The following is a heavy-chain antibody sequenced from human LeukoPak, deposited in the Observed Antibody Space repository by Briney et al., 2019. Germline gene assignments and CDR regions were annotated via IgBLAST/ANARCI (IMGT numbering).Heavy chain of an antibody. J-gene: IGHJ4*02. CDR2: INEDGSEK. D-gene: IGHD3-16*01. V-gene: IGHV3-7*05. CDR3: VRDDYLGY. Sequence: GGSLRLSRAASGSTFSRNWTAWVRQAPGKWLEWVAHINEDGSEKNYVDPVKGRLTISRDNAENSVYLQMNRLRAEDTAVYYCVRDDYLGYWGQGTLVTVSS. CDR1: GSTFSRNW.